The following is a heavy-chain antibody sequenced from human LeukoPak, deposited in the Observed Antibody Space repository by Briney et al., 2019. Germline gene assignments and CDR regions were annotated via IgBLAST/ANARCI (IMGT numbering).Heavy chain of an antibody. D-gene: IGHD5-18*01. J-gene: IGHJ4*02. Sequence: GGSLRLSCAASGFTFTNARMSWVRLAPGKGLEWVGRIKSKTDGGTTDYAAPVKGRFTISRDDSKNTLYLQMNSLKTEDTAVYYCSTGIRVDTAMVGTDYWGQGTLVTVSS. CDR1: GFTFTNAR. CDR2: IKSKTDGGTT. CDR3: STGIRVDTAMVGTDY. V-gene: IGHV3-15*01.